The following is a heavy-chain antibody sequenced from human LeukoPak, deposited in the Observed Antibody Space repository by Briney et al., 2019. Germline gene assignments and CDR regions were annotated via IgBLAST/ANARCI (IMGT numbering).Heavy chain of an antibody. Sequence: GGSLRLSCAASGFTFSSYGMHWVRQAPGKGLEWVAVISHDGSNKYCADSVKGRFTISRDNSKNTLYLQMNSLRAEDTAVYYCAKDRGSYYDTSGAFDIWGQGTMVTVSS. V-gene: IGHV3-30*18. D-gene: IGHD3-16*01. CDR3: AKDRGSYYDTSGAFDI. CDR1: GFTFSSYG. J-gene: IGHJ3*02. CDR2: ISHDGSNK.